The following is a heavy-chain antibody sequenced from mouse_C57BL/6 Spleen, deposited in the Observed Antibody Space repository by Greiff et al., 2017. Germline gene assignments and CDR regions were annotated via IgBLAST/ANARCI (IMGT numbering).Heavy chain of an antibody. CDR2: ISDGGSYT. CDR3: ARDFITTVLAHWYFDV. D-gene: IGHD1-1*01. V-gene: IGHV5-4*01. CDR1: GFTFSSYA. Sequence: DVQLVESGGGLVKPGGSLKLSCAASGFTFSSYALSWVRQTPEKRLAWVATISDGGSYTYYPDNVKGRFTISRDNAKNNLYLQMSHLTSEDTAMYYCARDFITTVLAHWYFDVWGTGTTVTVSS. J-gene: IGHJ1*03.